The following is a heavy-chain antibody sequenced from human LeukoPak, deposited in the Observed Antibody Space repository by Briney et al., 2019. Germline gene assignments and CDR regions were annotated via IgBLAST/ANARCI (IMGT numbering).Heavy chain of an antibody. CDR1: GFTFTTYW. J-gene: IGHJ4*02. V-gene: IGHV5-51*01. CDR2: IYPGDSDT. D-gene: IGHD2-2*01. CDR3: ARSCSGTTCPIYY. Sequence: PGESLKISCKGSGFTFTTYWIGWVRQMPGKGLEWMGIIYPGDSDTKYSPSFQGQVTISADESISTAYLQWSSLKASDTAMYYCARSCSGTTCPIYYWGQGTLDTVSS.